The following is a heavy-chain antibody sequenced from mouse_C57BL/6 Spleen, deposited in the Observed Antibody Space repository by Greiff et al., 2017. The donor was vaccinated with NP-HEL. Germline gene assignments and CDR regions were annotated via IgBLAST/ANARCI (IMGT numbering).Heavy chain of an antibody. J-gene: IGHJ2*01. CDR1: GFSLTSYG. V-gene: IGHV2-2*01. CDR2: IWSGGST. Sequence: VQLVESGPGLVQPSQSLSITCTVSGFSLTSYGVHWVRQSPGKGLEWLGVIWSGGSTDYNAAFISRLSISKDNSKSQVFFKMNSLQADDTAIYYCARNCPNYYGSRKEDYFDYWGQGTTLTVSS. D-gene: IGHD1-1*01. CDR3: ARNCPNYYGSRKEDYFDY.